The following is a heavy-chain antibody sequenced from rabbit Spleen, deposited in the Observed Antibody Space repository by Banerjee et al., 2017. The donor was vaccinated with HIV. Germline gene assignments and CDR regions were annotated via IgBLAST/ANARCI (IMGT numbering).Heavy chain of an antibody. CDR3: ARDTGSSFSSYGMDL. D-gene: IGHD8-1*01. CDR2: IFGGSSGST. V-gene: IGHV1S40*01. J-gene: IGHJ6*01. Sequence: QSLEESGGDLVKPGASLTLTCIASGVSFGDRDVMCWVRQAPGKGLEWIACIFGGSSGSTYYATWAKGRFIISKTSSTTVTLQMTSLTAADTATYFCARDTGSSFSSYGMDLWGPGTLVTVS. CDR1: GVSFGDRDV.